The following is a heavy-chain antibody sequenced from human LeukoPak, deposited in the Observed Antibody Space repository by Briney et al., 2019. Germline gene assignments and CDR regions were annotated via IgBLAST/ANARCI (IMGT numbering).Heavy chain of an antibody. CDR3: ARDSNWNNGGFDY. J-gene: IGHJ4*02. CDR1: GFTFSNYA. D-gene: IGHD1/OR15-1a*01. Sequence: GGSLRLSCGASGFTFSNYAMSWVRQAPGKGLEWVSTSSGNGGSTYYGDSVKGRFTISRDNVKNTLHLQMSSLRAEDTATYYCARDSNWNNGGFDYWGQGTLVTVSA. CDR2: SSGNGGST. V-gene: IGHV3-23*01.